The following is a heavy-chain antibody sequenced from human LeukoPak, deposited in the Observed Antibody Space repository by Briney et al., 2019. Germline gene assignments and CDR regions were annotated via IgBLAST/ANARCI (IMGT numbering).Heavy chain of an antibody. V-gene: IGHV3-21*04. J-gene: IGHJ4*02. CDR1: GFTFSSYS. CDR3: ARDSSRTAFDY. CDR2: ISSSSSYI. Sequence: PGGSLRLSCAASGFTFSSYSMNWVRQAPGKGLEWVSSISSSSSYIYYADSVKGRFTTSRDNAKNSLYLQMNSLRAEDTAVYYCARDSSRTAFDYWGQGTLVTVSS. D-gene: IGHD6-13*01.